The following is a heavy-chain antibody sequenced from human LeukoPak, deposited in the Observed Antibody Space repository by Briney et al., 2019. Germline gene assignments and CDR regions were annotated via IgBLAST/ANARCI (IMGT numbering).Heavy chain of an antibody. D-gene: IGHD2-8*02. CDR2: ISSSSSYI. Sequence: GGSLRLSCAASGFPFSTYTMNWVRQAPGKGLEWVSSISSSSSYIYYADSMKGRFTISRDNAKNSLYLQMNNLRAEDMAVYYCARDRRYFDTGGLGGPDYWGQGTLVTVSS. CDR1: GFPFSTYT. V-gene: IGHV3-21*01. CDR3: ARDRRYFDTGGLGGPDY. J-gene: IGHJ4*02.